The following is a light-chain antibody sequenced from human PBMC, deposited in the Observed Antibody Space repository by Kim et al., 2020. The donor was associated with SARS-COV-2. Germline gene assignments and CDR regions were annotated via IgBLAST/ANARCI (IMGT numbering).Light chain of an antibody. CDR1: QYVSSW. V-gene: IGKV1-5*03. J-gene: IGKJ1*01. CDR2: KAS. CDR3: QQYYTYPWT. Sequence: ASVGDRVTISCGASQYVSSWLAWYQQKPGRAPKLRLYKASNLQSGVPSRFSGSGYGTEFTLTIRRLQPDDFATYYCQQYYTYPWTFGQGTKVDIK.